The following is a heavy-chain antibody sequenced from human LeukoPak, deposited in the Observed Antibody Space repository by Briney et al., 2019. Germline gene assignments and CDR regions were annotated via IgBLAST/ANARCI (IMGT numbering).Heavy chain of an antibody. V-gene: IGHV3-23*01. Sequence: PGGSLRLSCAASGFTFSSYAMSWVRQAPGKGLEWVSAISGSGGSTYYADSVKGRFTISRDNAKNSLYLQMNSLRAEDTAVYYCARGRIQLWLLGYWGQGTLVTVSS. CDR1: GFTFSSYA. D-gene: IGHD5-18*01. CDR2: ISGSGGST. CDR3: ARGRIQLWLLGY. J-gene: IGHJ4*02.